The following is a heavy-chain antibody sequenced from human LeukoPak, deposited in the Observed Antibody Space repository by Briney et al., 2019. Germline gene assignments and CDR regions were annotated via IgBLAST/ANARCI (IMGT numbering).Heavy chain of an antibody. V-gene: IGHV4-34*01. CDR1: GGSFSGYY. J-gene: IGHJ4*02. Sequence: SETLSLTCAVYGGSFSGYYWSWIRQPPGKGLDWIGEINHSGSTNYNPSLKSRVTISVATSKHQSPLKMSSVTAAATAVYYCARDNYYGSGSYVDYWGQGTLVTVSS. CDR2: INHSGST. D-gene: IGHD3-10*01. CDR3: ARDNYYGSGSYVDY.